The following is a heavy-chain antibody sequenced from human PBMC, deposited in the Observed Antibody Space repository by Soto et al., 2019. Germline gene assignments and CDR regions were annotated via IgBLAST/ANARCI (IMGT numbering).Heavy chain of an antibody. CDR2: ISGSGGST. Sequence: GGSLRLSCAASGFTFSSYAMSWVHQAPGKGLEWVSAISGSGGSTYYADSVKGRFTISRDNSKNTLYLQMNSLRAEDTAVYYCAKADNYDSSGYYDYWGQGTLVTVSS. J-gene: IGHJ4*02. D-gene: IGHD3-22*01. CDR3: AKADNYDSSGYYDY. CDR1: GFTFSSYA. V-gene: IGHV3-23*01.